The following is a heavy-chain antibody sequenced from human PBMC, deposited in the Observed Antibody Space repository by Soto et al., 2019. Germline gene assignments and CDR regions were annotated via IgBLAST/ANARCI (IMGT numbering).Heavy chain of an antibody. CDR2: FYYTGNT. J-gene: IGHJ4*02. D-gene: IGHD2-15*01. Sequence: SETLSLTCAFSIGSISSDAYSWSWIRQSSGKGLEWIGYFYYTGNTYYNPSLKSRVTISVDTSKNQFSLKLSSATAADTAVYYCARGGFKLLPDYWGQGTMVTVSS. CDR3: ARGGFKLLPDY. CDR1: IGSISSDAYS. V-gene: IGHV4-30-2*06.